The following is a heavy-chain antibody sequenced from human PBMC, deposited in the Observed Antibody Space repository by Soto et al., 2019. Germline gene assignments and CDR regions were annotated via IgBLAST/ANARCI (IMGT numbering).Heavy chain of an antibody. CDR1: GGTFSSYT. J-gene: IGHJ5*02. CDR2: IIPILGIA. Sequence: QVQLVQSGAEVKKPGSSVKVSCKASGGTFSSYTISWVRQAPGQGLEWMGRIIPILGIANYAQKFQGRVTITADKSTSTAYMELSSLRSEDTAVYYCAGGGSSRPNSWWFDPWGQGTLVTVSS. D-gene: IGHD6-13*01. V-gene: IGHV1-69*02. CDR3: AGGGSSRPNSWWFDP.